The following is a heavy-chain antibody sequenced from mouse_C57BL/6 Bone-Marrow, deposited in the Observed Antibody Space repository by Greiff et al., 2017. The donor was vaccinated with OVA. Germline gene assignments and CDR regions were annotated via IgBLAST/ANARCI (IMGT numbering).Heavy chain of an antibody. D-gene: IGHD1-1*01. V-gene: IGHV1-69*01. CDR2: IDPSDSYP. CDR3: ARSYYYGSSYED. J-gene: IGHJ2*01. Sequence: QVQLQQPGAELVMPGASVKLSCKASGYTFTSYWMHWVKQRPGQGLEWIGEIDPSDSYPTYNQKFKGKSTFTVDKSSSTAYMQLSSLTSEDSAVYYCARSYYYGSSYEDWGQGTTLTVSS. CDR1: GYTFTSYW.